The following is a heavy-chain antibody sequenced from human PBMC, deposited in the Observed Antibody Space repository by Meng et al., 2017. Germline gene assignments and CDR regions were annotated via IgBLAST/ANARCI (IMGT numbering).Heavy chain of an antibody. J-gene: IGHJ4*02. Sequence: GESLKISCVDSGLTFINYWMSWIRQSPGKGLEFVANIKPDGSDKNYGDSLKGRYTISRDNAKNSLYLQMNSLRVEDTAIYYCARSDGWGQGTLVTVSS. CDR1: GLTFINYW. D-gene: IGHD5-24*01. V-gene: IGHV3-7*01. CDR3: ARSDG. CDR2: IKPDGSDK.